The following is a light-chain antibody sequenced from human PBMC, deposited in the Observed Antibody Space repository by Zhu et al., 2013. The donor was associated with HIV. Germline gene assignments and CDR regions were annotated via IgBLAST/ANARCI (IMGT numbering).Light chain of an antibody. V-gene: IGKV3-20*01. Sequence: EIVMTQSPATLSVSPGERATLSCRASQSVANNYLSWYQQKPGQAPRLLIYGASSRATGIPDRFSGSGSGTDFILTISRVEPEDFAVYYCQRYGSASLTFGGGTKVEIK. CDR2: GAS. CDR3: QRYGSASLT. CDR1: QSVANNY. J-gene: IGKJ4*01.